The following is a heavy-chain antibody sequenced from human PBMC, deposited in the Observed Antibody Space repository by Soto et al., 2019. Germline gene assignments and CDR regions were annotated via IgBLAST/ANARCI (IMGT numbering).Heavy chain of an antibody. D-gene: IGHD2-8*02. CDR1: GFTFSDYY. CDR3: ATALGSTGPGGDY. Sequence: QMHLVESGGGLVKPGGSLRLSCAASGFTFSDYYMSWIRQAPGKGLEWVSYISSSGSTIYYADSVKGRFTISRDNAKNSIYLQMNSLRAEETAVEYGATALGSTGPGGDYWGQGTLVTVSS. J-gene: IGHJ4*02. CDR2: ISSSGSTI. V-gene: IGHV3-11*01.